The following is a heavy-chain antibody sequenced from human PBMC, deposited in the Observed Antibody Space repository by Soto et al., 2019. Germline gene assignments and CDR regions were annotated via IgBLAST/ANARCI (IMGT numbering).Heavy chain of an antibody. CDR3: ARLSVPAAVHYYYYGMDV. Sequence: GESLKISCKGSGYSFTSYWISWVRQMPGKGLEWMGRIDPSDSYTNYSPSFQGHVTISADKSISTAYLQWSSLKASDTAMYYCARLSVPAAVHYYYYGMDVWGQGTTVTVSS. CDR1: GYSFTSYW. CDR2: IDPSDSYT. D-gene: IGHD2-2*01. V-gene: IGHV5-10-1*01. J-gene: IGHJ6*02.